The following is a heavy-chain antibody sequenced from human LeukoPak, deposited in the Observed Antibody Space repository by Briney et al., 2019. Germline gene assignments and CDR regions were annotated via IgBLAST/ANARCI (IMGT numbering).Heavy chain of an antibody. V-gene: IGHV3-23*01. Sequence: GGSLSLSCAASGFTFSSYAMVWLRQAPGKGLQCVSTISGGGGSTYYADSVKGRFTVYRDNSKNTLYLQMNSLRAEDTAIFYCAKGIGGSGSYYALDYWGQGTLVPVSS. J-gene: IGHJ4*02. CDR1: GFTFSSYA. CDR2: ISGGGGST. CDR3: AKGIGGSGSYYALDY. D-gene: IGHD3-10*01.